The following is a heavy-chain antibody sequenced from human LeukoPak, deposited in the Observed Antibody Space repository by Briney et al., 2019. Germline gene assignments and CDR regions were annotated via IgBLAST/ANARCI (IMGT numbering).Heavy chain of an antibody. D-gene: IGHD3-9*01. Sequence: ASVKVSCKASGYTFTGYYMHWVRQAPGQGLEWMGWINPNSGGTNYAQKFQGWVTMTRDTSISTAYMELSRLRSDDTAVYYCAGSRYFDWLRIDYWGQGTLVTVSS. J-gene: IGHJ4*02. CDR3: AGSRYFDWLRIDY. V-gene: IGHV1-2*04. CDR2: INPNSGGT. CDR1: GYTFTGYY.